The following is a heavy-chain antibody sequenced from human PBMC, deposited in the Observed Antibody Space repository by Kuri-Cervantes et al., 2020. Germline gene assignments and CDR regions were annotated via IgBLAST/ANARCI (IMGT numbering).Heavy chain of an antibody. D-gene: IGHD6-19*01. J-gene: IGHJ4*02. CDR3: AIRVAGTFDY. V-gene: IGHV3-30*03. Sequence: GGSLRLSCAGSGFTFSSYGMHWVRQAPGKGLEWVAVISYDGSNKYYADSVKGRFTISRDNSKNTLYLQMNSLRAEDTAVYYCAIRVAGTFDYWGQGTLVTVSS. CDR1: GFTFSSYG. CDR2: ISYDGSNK.